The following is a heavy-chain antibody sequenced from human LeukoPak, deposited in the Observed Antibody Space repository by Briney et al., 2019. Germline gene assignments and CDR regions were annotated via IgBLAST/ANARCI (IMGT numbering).Heavy chain of an antibody. CDR3: ARDARGLCSSANCFFDY. CDR2: ISSSGSTI. CDR1: GFTFSSYE. V-gene: IGHV3-48*03. J-gene: IGHJ4*02. D-gene: IGHD2-2*01. Sequence: GGSLRLSCAASGFTFSSYEMNWVRQAPGKGLEWDSHISSSGSTIYYADSVKGRFTISRDNAKNSLHLQMSSLRAEDTAVYFCARDARGLCSSANCFFDYWGQGTLVTVSS.